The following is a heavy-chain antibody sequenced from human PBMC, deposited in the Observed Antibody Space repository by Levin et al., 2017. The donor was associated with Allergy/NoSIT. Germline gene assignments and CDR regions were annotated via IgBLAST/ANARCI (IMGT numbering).Heavy chain of an antibody. CDR3: ARHYCGGDCYSGRWYFDL. CDR1: GGTFSSYA. Sequence: SVKVSCKASGGTFSSYAISWVRQAPGQGLEWMGGIIPIFGTTNYAQTFQGRVTITADESTSTAYMELSSLRSEDTAVYYCARHYCGGDCYSGRWYFDLWGRGTLVTVSS. D-gene: IGHD2-21*02. V-gene: IGHV1-69*13. CDR2: IIPIFGTT. J-gene: IGHJ2*01.